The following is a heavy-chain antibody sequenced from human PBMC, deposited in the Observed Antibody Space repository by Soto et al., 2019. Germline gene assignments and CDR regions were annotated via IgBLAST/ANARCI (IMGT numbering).Heavy chain of an antibody. CDR3: VKGYWKGDV. D-gene: IGHD1-1*01. V-gene: IGHV3-23*01. CDR1: GFAFSTYA. J-gene: IGHJ6*02. Sequence: EVQLLESGGGLVQPGGSLRLSCAASGFAFSTYAMDWVRQAPGNGLEWVSAISGSGGSIHYADSVKGRFTISRDNSKNTLDLQMNSLRDEDTGVYHCVKGYWKGDVWGQGTTVTFSS. CDR2: ISGSGGSI.